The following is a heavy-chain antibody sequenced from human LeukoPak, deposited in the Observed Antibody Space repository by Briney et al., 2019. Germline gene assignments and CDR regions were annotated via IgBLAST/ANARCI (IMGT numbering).Heavy chain of an antibody. D-gene: IGHD6-13*01. V-gene: IGHV4-39*07. CDR2: ICYSGNT. CDR3: ARKARSYSSTWQTRGGNWFDP. J-gene: IGHJ5*02. CDR1: GDSISSSSHS. Sequence: SETLSLTCTVSGDSISSSSHSWGWIRQPPGKGLEWTGTICYSGNTYYNPSLKSRVTLSVDTSKNQFSLRLSSVTAADTAVYYCARKARSYSSTWQTRGGNWFDPWGQGTLVTVSS.